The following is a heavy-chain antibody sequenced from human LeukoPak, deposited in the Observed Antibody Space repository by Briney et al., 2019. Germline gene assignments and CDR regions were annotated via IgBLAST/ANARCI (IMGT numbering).Heavy chain of an antibody. J-gene: IGHJ4*02. CDR3: ARDVWEYYDFWSGYPTLVY. D-gene: IGHD3-3*01. Sequence: GASVKVSCKASGYSFNSQGMNWVRQAPGQGLEWMGIINPSGGSTSYAQKFQGRVTMTRDMSTSTVYMELSSLRSEDTAVYYCARDVWEYYDFWSGYPTLVYWGQGTLVTVSS. V-gene: IGHV1-46*02. CDR1: GYSFNSQG. CDR2: INPSGGST.